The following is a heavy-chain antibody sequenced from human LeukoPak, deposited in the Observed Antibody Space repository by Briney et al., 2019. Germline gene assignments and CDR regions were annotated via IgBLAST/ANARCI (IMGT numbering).Heavy chain of an antibody. D-gene: IGHD1-14*01. V-gene: IGHV3-53*01. CDR2: IYSGGST. CDR3: AXXXPGLQWFDP. J-gene: IGHJ5*02. Sequence: GGSLRLSCAASGFTVSSNYMSWVRQAPGKGLEWVSVIYSGGSTYYADSVKGRFTISRDNSKNTLYLQMNSLRAEDTAVYYCAXXXPGLQWFDPWGQGTLVTVSS. CDR1: GFTVSSNY.